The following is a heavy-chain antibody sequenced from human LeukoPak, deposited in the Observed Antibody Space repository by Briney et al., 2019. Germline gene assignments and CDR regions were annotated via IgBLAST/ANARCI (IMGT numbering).Heavy chain of an antibody. CDR2: ISSSGSTK. J-gene: IGHJ4*02. Sequence: GGSLRLSCAASGFTFSDYYMSWIRQAPGKGLEWVSYISSSGSTKYYADSVKGRFTISRDNAENSLFLQMNSLRAEDTAVYYCARTKESAASDHWGQGTLVTVSS. D-gene: IGHD6-13*01. CDR3: ARTKESAASDH. CDR1: GFTFSDYY. V-gene: IGHV3-11*04.